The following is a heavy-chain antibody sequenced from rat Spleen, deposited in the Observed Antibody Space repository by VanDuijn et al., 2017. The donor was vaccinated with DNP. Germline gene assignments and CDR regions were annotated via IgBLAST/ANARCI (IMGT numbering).Heavy chain of an antibody. Sequence: EVQLQESGPGLVKTSQSLSLTCSVTGYSITSSYRWNWIRKFPGNKLEWMGYINSEGTTNYNPSLKSRISITRDTSKNQFFLQVNSVTTEDTATYYCARGATGDYWGQGVMVTVSS. CDR1: GYSITSSYR. CDR3: ARGATGDY. D-gene: IGHD1-11*01. V-gene: IGHV3-3*01. CDR2: INSEGTT. J-gene: IGHJ2*01.